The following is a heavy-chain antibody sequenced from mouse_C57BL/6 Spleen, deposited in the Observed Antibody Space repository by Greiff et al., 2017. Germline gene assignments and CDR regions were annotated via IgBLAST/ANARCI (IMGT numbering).Heavy chain of an antibody. CDR1: GFTFSSYA. J-gene: IGHJ2*01. D-gene: IGHD2-1*01. CDR3: ARDLYYGNYYFDY. V-gene: IGHV5-4*01. CDR2: ISDGGSYT. Sequence: DVQLVESGGGLVKPGGSLKLSCAASGFTFSSYAMSWVRQTPEKRLEWVATISDGGSYTYYPDNVKGRFTISRDNAKNNLYLQMSHLKSEDTAMYYCARDLYYGNYYFDYWGQGTTLTVSS.